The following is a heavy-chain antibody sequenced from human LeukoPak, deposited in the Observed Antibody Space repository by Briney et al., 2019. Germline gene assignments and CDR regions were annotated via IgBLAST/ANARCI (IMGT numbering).Heavy chain of an antibody. CDR1: GYTFTCYY. CDR2: INPNSGGT. D-gene: IGHD1-7*01. CDR3: ARDRITGTTLGSAFDI. Sequence: ASVKVSCKASGYTFTCYYMHWVRQAPGQGLEWMGWINPNSGGTNYAQKFQGRVTMTRDTSISTAYMELSRLRSDDTAVYYCARDRITGTTLGSAFDIWGQGTMVTVSS. V-gene: IGHV1-2*02. J-gene: IGHJ3*02.